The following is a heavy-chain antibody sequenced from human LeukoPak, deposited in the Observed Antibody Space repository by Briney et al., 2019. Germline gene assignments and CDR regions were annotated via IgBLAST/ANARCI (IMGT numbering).Heavy chain of an antibody. J-gene: IGHJ6*03. CDR2: FDPEDGET. CDR3: AREGSDSSSWYLTANSYYYYYMDV. V-gene: IGHV1-24*01. Sequence: ASVKVSCKVSGYTLTELSMHWVRQAPGKGLEWMGGFDPEDGETIYAQKFQGRVTMTEDTSPDTAYMELSSLRSEDTAVYYCAREGSDSSSWYLTANSYYYYYMDVWGKGTTVTVSS. D-gene: IGHD6-13*01. CDR1: GYTLTELS.